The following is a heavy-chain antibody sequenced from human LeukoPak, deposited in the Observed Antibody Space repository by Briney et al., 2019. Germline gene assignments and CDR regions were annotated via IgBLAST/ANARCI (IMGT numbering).Heavy chain of an antibody. Sequence: GGSLRLSCAASGFTFSSYAMSWVRQAPGKGLEWVSAISGSGGSTYYADSVKGRFTISRDNAKNSLYLQMNSLRAEDTAVYYCARDRPKMATHLYYYYGMDVWGQGTTVTVSS. D-gene: IGHD5-24*01. CDR1: GFTFSSYA. CDR2: ISGSGGST. CDR3: ARDRPKMATHLYYYYGMDV. J-gene: IGHJ6*02. V-gene: IGHV3-23*01.